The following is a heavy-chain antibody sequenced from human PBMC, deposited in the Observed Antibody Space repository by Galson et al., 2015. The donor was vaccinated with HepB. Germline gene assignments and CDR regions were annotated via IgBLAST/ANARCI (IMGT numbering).Heavy chain of an antibody. CDR3: ARDLGRYFDWPSPVWFDP. D-gene: IGHD3-9*01. Sequence: SLRLSCAASGFTFSSYAMHWVRQAPGKGLEWVAVISYDGSNKYYADSVKGRFTISRDNSKNTLYLQMNSLRAEDTAVYYCARDLGRYFDWPSPVWFDPWGQGTLVTVSS. J-gene: IGHJ5*02. CDR2: ISYDGSNK. CDR1: GFTFSSYA. V-gene: IGHV3-30*04.